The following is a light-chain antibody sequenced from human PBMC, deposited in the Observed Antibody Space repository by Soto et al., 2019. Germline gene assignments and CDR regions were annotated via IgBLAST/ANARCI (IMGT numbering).Light chain of an antibody. J-gene: IGLJ1*01. CDR3: RSYDDILSVQYV. Sequence: QSVLTQPPSVSGAPGQRVTISCTGSSSNIGSTYDVQWYQQLPGTAPKLLIHGNTNRPSGVPDRFSGSKSGTSASLAITGLQADDEAEYYCRSYDDILSVQYVVVTGTKVTVL. V-gene: IGLV1-40*01. CDR1: SSNIGSTYD. CDR2: GNT.